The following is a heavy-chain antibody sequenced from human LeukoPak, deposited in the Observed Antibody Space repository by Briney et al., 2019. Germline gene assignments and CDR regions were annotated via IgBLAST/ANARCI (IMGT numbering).Heavy chain of an antibody. Sequence: GRSLRLSCAASGFTFGSYGMHWVRQAPGKGLEWVAVISHDGSNKYYADSVKGRFTISRDNSKNTLYLQMNSLRAEDTAVYYCARPLAGYSYGYFDYWGQGTLVTVSS. J-gene: IGHJ4*02. CDR2: ISHDGSNK. V-gene: IGHV3-30*03. CDR3: ARPLAGYSYGYFDY. D-gene: IGHD5-18*01. CDR1: GFTFGSYG.